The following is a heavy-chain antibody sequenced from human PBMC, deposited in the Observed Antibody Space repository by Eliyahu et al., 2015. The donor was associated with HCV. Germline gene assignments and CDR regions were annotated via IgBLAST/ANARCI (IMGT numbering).Heavy chain of an antibody. CDR2: MKQDGREE. CDR1: GFTFNXFW. Sequence: EVQLVESGGGLVQPGGSLRLSCAASGFTFNXFWMSWVRQAPGKGLEWVANMKQDGREEYYVDSVKGRFTISRDNSKNSLYLQMNSLRAEDTAVYYCARVSGGDIVVVPAAYFDSWGQGTLVTVSS. CDR3: ARVSGGDIVVVPAAYFDS. D-gene: IGHD2-2*01. J-gene: IGHJ4*02. V-gene: IGHV3-7*01.